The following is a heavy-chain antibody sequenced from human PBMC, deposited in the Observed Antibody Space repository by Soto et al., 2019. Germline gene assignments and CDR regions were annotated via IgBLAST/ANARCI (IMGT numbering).Heavy chain of an antibody. Sequence: GGSLRLSCAASGFTFSSYSMNWVRQAPGKGLEWVSSISSGSSYIYYADSVKGRFTISRDNAKNSLYLQMNSLRAEDTAVYYCARGGEDIVVVVAAIEYYYYMDVWGKGTTVTVSS. D-gene: IGHD2-15*01. CDR2: ISSGSSYI. J-gene: IGHJ6*03. CDR3: ARGGEDIVVVVAAIEYYYYMDV. CDR1: GFTFSSYS. V-gene: IGHV3-21*01.